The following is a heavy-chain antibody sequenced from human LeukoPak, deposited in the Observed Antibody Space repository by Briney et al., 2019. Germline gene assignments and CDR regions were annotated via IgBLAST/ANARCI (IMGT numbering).Heavy chain of an antibody. CDR1: GFTFSGYN. J-gene: IGHJ4*02. CDR3: ARDRGIAVARSDY. V-gene: IGHV3-21*01. Sequence: GGSLRLSCAVSGFTFSGYNMNWVRQAPGKGLEWVASITSSSTYIYYADSVKGRFTISRDNAENSLYLQMNSLRAEDTAVYYCARDRGIAVARSDYWGQGILVTVSS. CDR2: ITSSSTYI. D-gene: IGHD6-19*01.